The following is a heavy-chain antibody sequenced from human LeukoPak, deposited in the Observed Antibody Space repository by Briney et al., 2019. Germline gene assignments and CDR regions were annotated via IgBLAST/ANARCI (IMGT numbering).Heavy chain of an antibody. CDR1: GFTFSTYG. V-gene: IGHV3-23*01. D-gene: IGHD1-26*01. CDR3: AKVKFPLVGATQILYYFDY. J-gene: IGHJ4*02. CDR2: ISGSGGST. Sequence: GGTLRLSCEASGFTFSTYGMSWVRQAPGKGLEWVSAISGSGGSTYYADSVKGRFTISRDNSKNTLYLQMNSLRAEDTAVYYCAKVKFPLVGATQILYYFDYWGQGTLVTVSS.